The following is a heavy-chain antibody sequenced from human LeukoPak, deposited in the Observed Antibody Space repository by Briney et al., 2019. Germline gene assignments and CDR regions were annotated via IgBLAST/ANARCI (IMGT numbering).Heavy chain of an antibody. D-gene: IGHD4-17*01. CDR3: ARPCLRRRPTTVTINQWFDP. CDR2: INHSGST. Sequence: SETLSLTCAVYGGSFSGYYWSWIRQPPGKGLEWIGEINHSGSTNYNPSLKSRVTISVDTPKNQFSLKLSSVTAADTAVYYCARPCLRRRPTTVTINQWFDPWGQETLVTVSS. V-gene: IGHV4-34*01. J-gene: IGHJ5*02. CDR1: GGSFSGYY.